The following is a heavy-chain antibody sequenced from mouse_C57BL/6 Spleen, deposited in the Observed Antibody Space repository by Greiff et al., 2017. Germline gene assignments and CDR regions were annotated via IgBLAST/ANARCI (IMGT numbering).Heavy chain of an antibody. J-gene: IGHJ2*01. CDR1: GFTFSSYT. CDR3: ARQAIYFDY. Sequence: EVKLVESGGGLVKPGGSLKLSCAASGFTFSSYTMSWVRQTPEKRLEWVATISGGGGNTYYPDSVKGRFTISRDNAKNTLYLQMSSLRSEDTALYYCARQAIYFDYWGQGTTLTVSS. CDR2: ISGGGGNT. V-gene: IGHV5-9*01.